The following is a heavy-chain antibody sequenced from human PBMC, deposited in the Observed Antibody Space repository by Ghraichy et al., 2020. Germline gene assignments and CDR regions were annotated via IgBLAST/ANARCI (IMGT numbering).Heavy chain of an antibody. CDR2: IYSGGST. Sequence: LTCAASGFTVSSNYMSWVRQAPGKGLEWVSVIYSGGSTYYADSVKGRFTISRDNSKNTLYLQMNSLRAEDTAVYYCARHSVLRYFDWLTGMDVWGQGTTVTVSS. J-gene: IGHJ6*02. D-gene: IGHD3-9*01. CDR3: ARHSVLRYFDWLTGMDV. V-gene: IGHV3-53*01. CDR1: GFTVSSNY.